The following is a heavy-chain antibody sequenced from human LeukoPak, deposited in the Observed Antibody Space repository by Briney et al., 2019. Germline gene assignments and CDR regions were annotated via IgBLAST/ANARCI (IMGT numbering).Heavy chain of an antibody. CDR3: ARDSSPDSATTYYDALDM. CDR1: GFSFRRFW. J-gene: IGHJ3*02. CDR2: INGDGDGK. D-gene: IGHD1-1*01. Sequence: GGSLRLSCAGSGFSFRRFWMTRVRQAPGRGLEWVANINGDGDGKRYADSVKDRFTISRDNARSLVFLQIHSLRDEDTALYYCARDSSPDSATTYYDALDMWGQGTMVTVSS. V-gene: IGHV3-7*01.